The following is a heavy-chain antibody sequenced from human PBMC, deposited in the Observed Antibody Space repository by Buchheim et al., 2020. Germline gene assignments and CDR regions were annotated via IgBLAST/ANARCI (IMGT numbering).Heavy chain of an antibody. J-gene: IGHJ4*02. CDR1: GFTFSSYG. D-gene: IGHD1-26*01. CDR3: AKDLWWELLLYGLDY. V-gene: IGHV3-30*18. Sequence: QVQLVESGGGVVQPGRSLRLSCAASGFTFSSYGMHWVRQAPGKGLEWVAVISYDGSNKYYADSVKGRFTISSDNSKNTLYLQMNSLRAEDTAVYYCAKDLWWELLLYGLDYWGQGTL. CDR2: ISYDGSNK.